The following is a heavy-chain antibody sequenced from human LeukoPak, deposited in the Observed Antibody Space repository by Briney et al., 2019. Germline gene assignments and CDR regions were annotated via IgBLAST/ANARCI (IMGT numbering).Heavy chain of an antibody. Sequence: GGSLRLSCAASGVTFSSSGMHWVRQAPGKGLEWVAVISYDGSNKYYADSVKGRFTISRDNSKNTLYLQMNSLRAEDTAVYYCAKDLRRGYCSGGSCCYGMDVWGQGTTVTVSS. CDR1: GVTFSSSG. V-gene: IGHV3-30*18. J-gene: IGHJ6*02. CDR3: AKDLRRGYCSGGSCCYGMDV. CDR2: ISYDGSNK. D-gene: IGHD2-15*01.